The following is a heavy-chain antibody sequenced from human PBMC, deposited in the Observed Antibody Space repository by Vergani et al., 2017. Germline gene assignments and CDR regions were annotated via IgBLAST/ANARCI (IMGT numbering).Heavy chain of an antibody. J-gene: IGHJ6*02. Sequence: QVQLVQSGAEVKKPGASVKVSCKASGYTFTSYDINWVRQATGQGLEWMGWMNPNSGNTGYAQKFQGRVTMTRNTSISTAYMELSSLRSEDTAVYYCARASGDCWSGYYYYYGMDVWGQGTTVTVSS. CDR3: ARASGDCWSGYYYYYGMDV. CDR2: MNPNSGNT. V-gene: IGHV1-8*01. D-gene: IGHD3-3*01. CDR1: GYTFTSYD.